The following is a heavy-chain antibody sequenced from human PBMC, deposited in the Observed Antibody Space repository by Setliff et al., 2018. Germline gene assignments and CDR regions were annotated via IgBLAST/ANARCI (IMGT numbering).Heavy chain of an antibody. J-gene: IGHJ4*02. CDR3: IRPQTPDDDHSSGYYGF. CDR1: GFTFSSYW. CDR2: VNPDGGTK. D-gene: IGHD3-22*01. V-gene: IGHV3-74*01. Sequence: PGGSLRLSCTTSGFTFSSYWMFWVRQAPGEGLVWVSRVNPDGGTKYHADSVKGRFTISRDNSKNTLYLQMNSLETEDTALYYCIRPQTPDDDHSSGYYGFWGQGTPVTVSS.